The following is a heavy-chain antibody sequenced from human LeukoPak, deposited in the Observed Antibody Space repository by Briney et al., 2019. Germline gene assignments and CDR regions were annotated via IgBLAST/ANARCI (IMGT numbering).Heavy chain of an antibody. V-gene: IGHV3-23*01. CDR2: ISTTGGTT. CDR1: GFTFSSYG. D-gene: IGHD3-16*01. Sequence: PGGSLRLSCAASGFTFSSYGMSWVRQAPGKGLEWVSAISTTGGTTYYADSVRGRFTISRDNSNSTAFLEMNSLTVDDTAVYFCARDVISRNLITLGLGYWGQGTLVTVSS. CDR3: ARDVISRNLITLGLGY. J-gene: IGHJ4*02.